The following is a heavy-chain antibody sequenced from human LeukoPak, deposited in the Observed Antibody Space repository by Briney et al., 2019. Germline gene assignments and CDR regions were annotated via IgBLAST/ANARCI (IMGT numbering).Heavy chain of an antibody. CDR3: ARGHSTYYYGSGSYSPNYYYYGMDV. Sequence: PSQTLSLTCTVSGGSISSGDYYWSWIRQPPGKGLGWIGYIYYSGSTYYNPSLKSRVTISVDTSKNQFSLKLSSVTAADTAVYYCARGHSTYYYGSGSYSPNYYYYGMDVWGQGTTVTVSS. V-gene: IGHV4-30-4*01. D-gene: IGHD3-10*01. J-gene: IGHJ6*02. CDR2: IYYSGST. CDR1: GGSISSGDYY.